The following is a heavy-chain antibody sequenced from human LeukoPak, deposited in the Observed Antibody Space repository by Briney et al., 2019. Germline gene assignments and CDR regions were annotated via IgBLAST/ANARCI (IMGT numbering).Heavy chain of an antibody. Sequence: GASVKVSCKVSGYTLTELSMHWVRQAPGKGLEWMGGFDPEDGETIYAPKFQGRVTMTEDTSTDTAYMELTSLRSEDKAVYYCATSRNEASELSVSSGYDFDYWGQGTLVTVSS. J-gene: IGHJ4*02. D-gene: IGHD5-12*01. CDR3: ATSRNEASELSVSSGYDFDY. V-gene: IGHV1-24*01. CDR2: FDPEDGET. CDR1: GYTLTELS.